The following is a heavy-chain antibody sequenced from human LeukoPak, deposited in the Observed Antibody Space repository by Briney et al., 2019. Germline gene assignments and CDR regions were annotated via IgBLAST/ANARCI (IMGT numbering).Heavy chain of an antibody. Sequence: GESLKISCKGSGYSFTNYWIGWVRQMPGKGLEWMGIIYPADSNTTYSPSFQGQVTISADKSISTAYLQWSTLKASDTAMYYCARLTHEELDFDYWGQGTLVTVSS. V-gene: IGHV5-51*01. J-gene: IGHJ4*02. CDR3: ARLTHEELDFDY. CDR1: GYSFTNYW. CDR2: IYPADSNT. D-gene: IGHD1-26*01.